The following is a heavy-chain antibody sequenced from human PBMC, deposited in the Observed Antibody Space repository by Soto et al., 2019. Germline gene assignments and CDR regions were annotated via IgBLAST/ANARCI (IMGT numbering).Heavy chain of an antibody. CDR3: ARDFCSSTSCSYYYYYGMDV. Sequence: GGSLRLSCAASGFTFSSYEMNWVRRAPGKGLEWVSYISSSGSTIYYADSVKGRFTISRDNAKNSLYLQMNSLRAEDTAVYYCARDFCSSTSCSYYYYYGMDVWGQGTTVTVSS. D-gene: IGHD2-2*01. CDR1: GFTFSSYE. CDR2: ISSSGSTI. V-gene: IGHV3-48*03. J-gene: IGHJ6*02.